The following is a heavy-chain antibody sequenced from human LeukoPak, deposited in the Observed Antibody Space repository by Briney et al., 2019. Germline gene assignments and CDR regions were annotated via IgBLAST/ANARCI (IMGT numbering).Heavy chain of an antibody. CDR3: AKALGGYYEDY. J-gene: IGHJ4*02. Sequence: GRSLRLSCAASGFTFSTFAMHWVRQAPGKGLEWVAVIWSDGSNQFYADSVKGRFTISRDNSKNTLYLQMNSLRAEDTAVYYCAKALGGYYEDYWGQGTLVTVSS. D-gene: IGHD3-22*01. CDR1: GFTFSTFA. V-gene: IGHV3-33*06. CDR2: IWSDGSNQ.